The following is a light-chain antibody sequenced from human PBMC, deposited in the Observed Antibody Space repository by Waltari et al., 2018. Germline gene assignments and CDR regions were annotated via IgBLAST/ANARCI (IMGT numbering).Light chain of an antibody. CDR1: QSIKIY. V-gene: IGKV1-39*01. Sequence: DTQLTQSPSPLSASVGDRVTIACRASQSIKIYLNWYQQKSGKAPKLLIYAASNLQSGVPSRFSGSGSGTDFTLTISSLQPEDFATYYCQQSYSHPQTFGQGTKLEI. CDR3: QQSYSHPQT. CDR2: AAS. J-gene: IGKJ2*01.